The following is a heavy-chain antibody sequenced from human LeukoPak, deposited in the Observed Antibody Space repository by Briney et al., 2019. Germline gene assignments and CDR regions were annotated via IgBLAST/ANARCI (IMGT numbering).Heavy chain of an antibody. CDR1: GYTFTDYY. D-gene: IGHD5-12*01. V-gene: IGHV1-2*02. CDR2: INPSNGVT. J-gene: IGHJ4*02. Sequence: GASVKVSCKASGYTFTDYYVHWVRQAPGQGLEWMGWINPSNGVTNYAQKFQGRVTMTRDTSISTAYMELSRLRSDDTAVYYCARAPDGIVATISVPLGPVDYWGQGTLVTVSS. CDR3: ARAPDGIVATISVPLGPVDY.